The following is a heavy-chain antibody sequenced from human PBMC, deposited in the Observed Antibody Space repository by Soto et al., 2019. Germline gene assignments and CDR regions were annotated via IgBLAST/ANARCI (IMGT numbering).Heavy chain of an antibody. J-gene: IGHJ4*02. Sequence: QVQLVESGGGLVKPGGSLRLSCAASGFTFSDYYMSWIRQAPGKGLEWVSYISSSGSTIYYADSVKGRFTISRDNAKNXXXXXXXXXXXXXXXXXXXXXXGLFXWGQGTLVTVSS. V-gene: IGHV3-11*01. CDR1: GFTFSDYY. CDR2: ISSSGSTI. D-gene: IGHD2-21*01. CDR3: XXXGLFX.